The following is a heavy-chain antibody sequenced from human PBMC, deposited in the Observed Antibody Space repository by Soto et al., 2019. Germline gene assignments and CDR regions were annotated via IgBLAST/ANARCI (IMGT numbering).Heavy chain of an antibody. CDR1: WYTFTYYA. Sequence: GASVKGSWQASWYTFTYYAMHWGGPAPRQKVEGVGWVNAGNGNTKYSQKFQGRVTITRDTSASTAYVELSSLRSEDTAVYYCARSIVVVTALDYWGQGTLVTVSS. J-gene: IGHJ4*02. CDR2: VNAGNGNT. V-gene: IGHV1-3*01. D-gene: IGHD2-21*02. CDR3: ARSIVVVTALDY.